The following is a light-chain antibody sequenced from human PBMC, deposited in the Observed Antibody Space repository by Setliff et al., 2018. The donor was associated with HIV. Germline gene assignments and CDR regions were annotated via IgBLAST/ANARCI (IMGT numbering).Light chain of an antibody. Sequence: QSVLTQPPSVSAAPGQKVTISCSGSRSNIGSNRVSWYRQFPGTAPKLLIYDSNERPSGIPDRFSGSKSGTSATLGITGLQTGDEGDYYCATWDGSLRAPVFGGGTQRTVL. CDR1: RSNIGSNR. CDR3: ATWDGSLRAPV. J-gene: IGLJ2*01. V-gene: IGLV1-51*01. CDR2: DSN.